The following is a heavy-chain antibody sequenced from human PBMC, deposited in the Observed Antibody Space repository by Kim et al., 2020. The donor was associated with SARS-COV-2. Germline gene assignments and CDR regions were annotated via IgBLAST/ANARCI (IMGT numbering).Heavy chain of an antibody. D-gene: IGHD4-4*01. J-gene: IGHJ4*02. CDR2: TAGSK. CDR3: AKRNSD. Sequence: TAGSKFTADSVKGRFTISRANSRDTLYLQMNSLRPEDTAVYYCAKRNSDWGQGTLVTVSS. V-gene: IGHV3-23*01.